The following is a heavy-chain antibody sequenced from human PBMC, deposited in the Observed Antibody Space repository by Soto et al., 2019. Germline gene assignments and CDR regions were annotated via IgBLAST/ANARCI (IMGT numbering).Heavy chain of an antibody. J-gene: IGHJ6*02. CDR3: ARGTTTSAFSAMDV. V-gene: IGHV3-30-3*01. CDR2: ISYDGSNK. D-gene: IGHD1-1*01. Sequence: QVQLVESGGGVVQPGRSLRLSCAASGFTFSNNAMDWVRQAIGKGLEWVAVISYDGSNKYIAESVKGRFTISRDNSKNTLFLQMNSLRAEDTAVYYWARGTTTSAFSAMDVWGQGTTVTVSS. CDR1: GFTFSNNA.